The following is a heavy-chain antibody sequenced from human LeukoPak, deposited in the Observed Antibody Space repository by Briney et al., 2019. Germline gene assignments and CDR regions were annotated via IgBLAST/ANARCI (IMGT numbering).Heavy chain of an antibody. J-gene: IGHJ4*02. Sequence: SETLSLTCTVSGGSITGYYWTWIRQPPGKGLEWIGNIHYTGGPKYNPSLKSRVTVSVDTSKNRFSLNLSSLTAADTAVYYCARHVGKWGFDFWGQGTLVTVSS. CDR3: ARHVGKWGFDF. D-gene: IGHD3-16*01. CDR2: IHYTGGP. V-gene: IGHV4-59*08. CDR1: GGSITGYY.